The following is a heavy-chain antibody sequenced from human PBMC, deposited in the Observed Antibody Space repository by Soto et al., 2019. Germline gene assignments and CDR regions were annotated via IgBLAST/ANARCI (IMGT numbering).Heavy chain of an antibody. CDR1: GFTFSSYG. D-gene: IGHD2-15*01. V-gene: IGHV3-30*03. Sequence: PGGSLRLSCADSGFTFSSYGMHWVRQAPGKGLEWVAVISYDGSNKYYADSVKGRFTISRDNSKNTLYLQMNSLRAEDTAVYYCAFGGVSWGQGTLVTVSS. CDR3: AFGGVS. J-gene: IGHJ4*02. CDR2: ISYDGSNK.